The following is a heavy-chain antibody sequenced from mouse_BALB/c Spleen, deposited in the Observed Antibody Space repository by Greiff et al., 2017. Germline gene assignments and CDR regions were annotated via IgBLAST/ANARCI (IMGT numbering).Heavy chain of an antibody. CDR1: GFAFSSYD. V-gene: IGHV5-12-1*01. Sequence: VQLKESGGGLVKPGGSLKLSCAASGFAFSSYDMSWVRQTPEKRLEWVAYISSGGGSTYYPDTVKGRFTISRDNAKNTLYLQMSSLKSEDTAMYYCARHLGGAMDYWGQGTSVTVSS. J-gene: IGHJ4*01. D-gene: IGHD4-1*01. CDR2: ISSGGGST. CDR3: ARHLGGAMDY.